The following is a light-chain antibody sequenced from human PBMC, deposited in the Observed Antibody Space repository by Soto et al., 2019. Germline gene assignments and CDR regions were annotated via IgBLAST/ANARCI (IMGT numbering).Light chain of an antibody. V-gene: IGKV1-27*01. CDR2: AAS. CDR1: QGISNY. Sequence: DIQMTQSPSSLSASVGDRVTITCRASQGISNYLAWYQQKRGKVPKLLIYAASTLQSGVPSRFSGSGSGTDFTLTISSLQPEDVATYYCQKYSSAPPWTFGQGTKVEIK. J-gene: IGKJ1*01. CDR3: QKYSSAPPWT.